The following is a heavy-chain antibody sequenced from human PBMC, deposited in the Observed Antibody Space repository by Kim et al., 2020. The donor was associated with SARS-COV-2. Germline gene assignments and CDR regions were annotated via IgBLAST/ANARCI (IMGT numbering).Heavy chain of an antibody. CDR2: ISRSSSYI. CDR3: ASEIPVGSTTSGGHY. V-gene: IGHV3-21*01. CDR1: GFTFSTYS. Sequence: GGSLRLSCAASGFTFSTYSMNWVRQAPEKGLEWVSSISRSSSYIYYADSVKGRFIISRDNAKNSLYLQMNSLRAGDTAVFYCASEIPVGSTTSGGHYWGQGTLVTVSS. J-gene: IGHJ4*01. D-gene: IGHD1-26*01.